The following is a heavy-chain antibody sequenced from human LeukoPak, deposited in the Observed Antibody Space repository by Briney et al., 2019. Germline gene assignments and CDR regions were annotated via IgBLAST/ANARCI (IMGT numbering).Heavy chain of an antibody. J-gene: IGHJ4*02. CDR2: INHSGST. Sequence: SETLSLTCAVYGGSFSGYYWSWIRQPPGKGLEWIGEINHSGSTNYNPSLKSRVTISVDTSKNQFSLKLSSATAADTAVYYCARGAVAGTNYWGKGTLVTVSS. D-gene: IGHD6-19*01. CDR1: GGSFSGYY. CDR3: ARGAVAGTNY. V-gene: IGHV4-34*01.